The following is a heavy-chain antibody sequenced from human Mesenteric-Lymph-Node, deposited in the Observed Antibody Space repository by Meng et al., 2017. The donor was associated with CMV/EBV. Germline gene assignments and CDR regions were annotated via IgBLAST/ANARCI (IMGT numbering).Heavy chain of an antibody. J-gene: IGHJ4*02. CDR1: GGSFSGYF. Sequence: GGSFSGYFWTWIRQPPGRGLEWIGEVNHSGSANYNASLKTRVTISADTSKNEFSLKLTSVTAADTAVYFCARGQVRGVIRGSYDFWGQGTLVTVSS. D-gene: IGHD3-10*01. V-gene: IGHV4-34*01. CDR3: ARGQVRGVIRGSYDF. CDR2: VNHSGSA.